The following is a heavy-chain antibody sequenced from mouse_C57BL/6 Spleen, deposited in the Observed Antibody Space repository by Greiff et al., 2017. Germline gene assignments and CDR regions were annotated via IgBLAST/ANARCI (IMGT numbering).Heavy chain of an antibody. Sequence: VQLQQPGAELVRPGSSVKLSCKASGYTFTSYWMDWVKQRPGQGLEWIGNIYPSGSETHYTQKFSDKATWTVDKSSSTAYMQLSSLASDDSAVYDCAREDDGYYHLWGQGTLVTVSA. D-gene: IGHD2-3*01. V-gene: IGHV1-61*01. J-gene: IGHJ3*01. CDR1: GYTFTSYW. CDR3: AREDDGYYHL. CDR2: IYPSGSET.